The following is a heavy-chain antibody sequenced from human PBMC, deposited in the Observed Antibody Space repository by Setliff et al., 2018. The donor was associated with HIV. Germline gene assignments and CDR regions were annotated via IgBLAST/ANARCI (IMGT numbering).Heavy chain of an antibody. V-gene: IGHV1-18*04. CDR2: VSAYTGST. Sequence: ASVKVSCKASGFSSIYYGITWVRQAPGQGLEWLGWVSAYTGSTSYSQKVEGRVTVTTDTATETAYMELISLRSEDTAVYYCATDAYHDFLTGPTPGAFDIWGQGTVVTVSS. J-gene: IGHJ3*02. CDR3: ATDAYHDFLTGPTPGAFDI. CDR1: GFSSIYYG. D-gene: IGHD3-9*01.